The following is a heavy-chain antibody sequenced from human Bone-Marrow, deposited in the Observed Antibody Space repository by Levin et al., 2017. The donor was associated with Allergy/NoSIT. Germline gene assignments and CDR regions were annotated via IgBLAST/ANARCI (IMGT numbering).Heavy chain of an antibody. CDR1: GFTFSSYA. J-gene: IGHJ4*02. Sequence: LSLTCAASGFTFSSYAMSWVRQAPGKGLEWVSAISGSGGSTYYADSVKGRFTISRDNSKNTLYLQMNSLRAEDTAVYYCAKDRGLVGSGCVFDYWGQGTLVTVSS. D-gene: IGHD6-19*01. CDR2: ISGSGGST. CDR3: AKDRGLVGSGCVFDY. V-gene: IGHV3-23*01.